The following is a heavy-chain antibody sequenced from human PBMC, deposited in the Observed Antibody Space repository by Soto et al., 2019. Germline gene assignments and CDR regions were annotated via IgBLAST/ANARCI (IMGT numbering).Heavy chain of an antibody. J-gene: IGHJ6*02. Sequence: GVLRLSCAASGFTVSNNYMTWVRQAPGKGLEWVSFIYSSGSTYYADSVKGRFTISRDNSKITLYLQMNSLRAEDTAVYYCASEYCSGGSCYYYGMDVWGQGTTVTVSS. CDR3: ASEYCSGGSCYYYGMDV. CDR2: IYSSGST. CDR1: GFTVSNNY. D-gene: IGHD2-15*01. V-gene: IGHV3-53*01.